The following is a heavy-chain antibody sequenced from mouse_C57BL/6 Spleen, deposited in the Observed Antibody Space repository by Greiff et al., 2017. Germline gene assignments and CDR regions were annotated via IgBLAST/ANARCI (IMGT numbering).Heavy chain of an antibody. V-gene: IGHV8-8*01. CDR2: IWWDDDK. CDR3: ARRLTTVVEGYFDV. D-gene: IGHD1-1*01. Sequence: ESGPGILQPSQTLSLTCSFSGFSLSTFGMGVGWIRQPSGKGLEWLAHIWWDDDKYYNPALKSRLTISKDTSKNQVFLKIANVDTADTATYYCARRLTTVVEGYFDVWGTGTTVTVSS. J-gene: IGHJ1*03. CDR1: GFSLSTFGMG.